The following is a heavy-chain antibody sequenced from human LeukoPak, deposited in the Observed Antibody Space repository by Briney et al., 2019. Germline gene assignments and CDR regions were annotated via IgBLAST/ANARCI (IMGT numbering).Heavy chain of an antibody. D-gene: IGHD1-26*01. Sequence: SETLSLTCTVSVGSISSYFWSWIRQPPGKEREGIGYIYYSGSTNYNPSLKRRVTISVDTSKNQFSLKLSSVTAADTAVYYCARGRIELGPYYFDYWGQGTLVSVSS. CDR1: VGSISSYF. J-gene: IGHJ4*02. CDR2: IYYSGST. CDR3: ARGRIELGPYYFDY. V-gene: IGHV4-59*01.